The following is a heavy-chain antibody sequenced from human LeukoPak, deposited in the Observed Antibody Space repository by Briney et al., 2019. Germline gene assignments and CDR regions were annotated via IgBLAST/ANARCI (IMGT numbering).Heavy chain of an antibody. CDR2: ISAYNGNT. Sequence: GSVKVSCKASGYTFTSYGISWVRQAPGQGLEWMGWISAYNGNTNYAQKLQGRVTMTTDTSTSTAYMELRSLRSDDTAVYYCARDRRVLTTATPPYYYYGMDVWGQGTTVTVSS. CDR3: ARDRRVLTTATPPYYYYGMDV. CDR1: GYTFTSYG. D-gene: IGHD4-17*01. V-gene: IGHV1-18*01. J-gene: IGHJ6*02.